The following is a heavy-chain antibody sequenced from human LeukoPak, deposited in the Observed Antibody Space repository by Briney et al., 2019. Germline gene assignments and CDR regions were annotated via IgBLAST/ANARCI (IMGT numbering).Heavy chain of an antibody. CDR3: ARVIAASGLLYFDY. J-gene: IGHJ4*02. CDR1: GGSIRSGDYY. CDR2: ISYSGST. D-gene: IGHD6-19*01. V-gene: IGHV4-30-4*08. Sequence: SETLSLTXTVSGGSIRSGDYYWIWIRQPPGKGLEWIGYISYSGSTYSNPSLKSRVTISVGTSKNQFSLKLTSVTAADTAVYYCARVIAASGLLYFDYWGQGTLVTVSS.